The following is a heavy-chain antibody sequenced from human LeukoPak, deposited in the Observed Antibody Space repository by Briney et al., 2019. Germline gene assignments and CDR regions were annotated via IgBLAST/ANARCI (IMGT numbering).Heavy chain of an antibody. Sequence: ETSETLSLTCTVSGGSISSYYWSWIRQPPGKGLEWIGYIYYSGSTNHNPSLKSRVTISVDTSKNQFSLKLSSVTAADTAVYYCARYSSYDYFDYWGQGTLVTVSS. CDR3: ARYSSYDYFDY. CDR2: IYYSGST. CDR1: GGSISSYY. D-gene: IGHD3-10*01. V-gene: IGHV4-59*01. J-gene: IGHJ4*02.